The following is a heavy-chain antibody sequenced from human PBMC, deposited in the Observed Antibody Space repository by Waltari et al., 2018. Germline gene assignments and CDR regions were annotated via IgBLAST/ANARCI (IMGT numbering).Heavy chain of an antibody. J-gene: IGHJ4*02. CDR1: GYTFSAYY. CDR3: AREGSHLTTVNDY. Sequence: LVQSGAEVKKPGASVRVSCKTSGYTFSAYYIHWMRQAPGQGLEGRGGMKPRNGETKYIQKFHGRVTMTRDTSINTAYMELSSLIFDDTAVYYCAREGSHLTTVNDYWGQGTLVIVSS. D-gene: IGHD4-4*01. V-gene: IGHV1-2*02. CDR2: MKPRNGET.